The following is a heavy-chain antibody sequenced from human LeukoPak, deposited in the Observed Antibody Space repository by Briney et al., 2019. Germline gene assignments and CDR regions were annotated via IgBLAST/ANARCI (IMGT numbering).Heavy chain of an antibody. D-gene: IGHD3-22*01. CDR3: AKRADSSGPYYFDY. J-gene: IGHJ4*02. CDR2: ISGSGGST. Sequence: GGSLRLSCAASGFTFSNFAMNWVRRAPGKGLEWVSTISGSGGSTYYADSVKGRFTISRDNSKNTLYLQMNSLRAEDTAVYYCAKRADSSGPYYFDYWGQGTLVTVSS. CDR1: GFTFSNFA. V-gene: IGHV3-23*01.